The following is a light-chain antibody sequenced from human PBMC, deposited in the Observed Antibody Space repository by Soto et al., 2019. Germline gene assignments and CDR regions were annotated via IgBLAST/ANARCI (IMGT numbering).Light chain of an antibody. CDR2: NTN. CDR3: VLFMGSGISA. V-gene: IGLV8-61*01. Sequence: QAVVTQEPSFSVSPGGTVTLTCGLSSGSVSPSHYPSWYQLTPGQPPRTLIYNTNTRSSGVPDRFSGSVLGNKAALTITGDQADDESDYYCVLFMGSGISAFGGGTKVTVL. CDR1: SGSVSPSHY. J-gene: IGLJ2*01.